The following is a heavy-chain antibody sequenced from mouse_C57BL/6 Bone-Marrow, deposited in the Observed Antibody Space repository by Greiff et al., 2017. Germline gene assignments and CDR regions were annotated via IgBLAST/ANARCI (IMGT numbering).Heavy chain of an antibody. CDR3: VIYYYEGFFDY. D-gene: IGHD1-1*01. V-gene: IGHV14-3*01. CDR2: IDPANGNT. J-gene: IGHJ2*01. Sequence: VQLQQSVAELVRPGASVKLSCKASGYNIKNTYMHWVKQRPEQGLEWIGRIDPANGNTKYDPKFQGKATITADTSSNTAYLQLSSLTSEDTAIYYCVIYYYEGFFDYWGQGTTLTVSS. CDR1: GYNIKNTY.